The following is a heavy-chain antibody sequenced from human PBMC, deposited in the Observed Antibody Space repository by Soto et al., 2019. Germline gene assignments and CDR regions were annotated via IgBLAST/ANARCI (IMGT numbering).Heavy chain of an antibody. J-gene: IGHJ4*02. CDR2: INHSGST. CDR3: AREHLPLHSGGWFDY. D-gene: IGHD6-19*01. Sequence: QVQLQQSGAGLLKPSETLSLTCAVYGGSFSGYYWSWIRQPPGKGLEWIGQINHSGSTNYNPSLKNRVTKSVDTSKNQFSLKLSSVTAADTAVYYCAREHLPLHSGGWFDYWGQGTTVTVSS. CDR1: GGSFSGYY. V-gene: IGHV4-34*01.